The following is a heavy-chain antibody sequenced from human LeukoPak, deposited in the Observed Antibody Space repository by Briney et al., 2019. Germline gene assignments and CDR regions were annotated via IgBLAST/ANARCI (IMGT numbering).Heavy chain of an antibody. CDR3: ARRAGAYSHPYDY. J-gene: IGHJ4*02. CDR2: IIPIFGSS. V-gene: IGHV1-69*13. CDR1: GGTFNNYS. Sequence: SVKVSCKASGGTFNNYSINWVRQAPGQGLEWMGGIIPIFGSSNYAQKFQGRVTITADESTTTAYMELSSLRSEDTAVYYCARRAGAYSHPYDYWGQGTLVTVSS. D-gene: IGHD4/OR15-4a*01.